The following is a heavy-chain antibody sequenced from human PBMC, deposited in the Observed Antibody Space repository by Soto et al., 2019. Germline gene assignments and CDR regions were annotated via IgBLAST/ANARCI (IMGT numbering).Heavy chain of an antibody. Sequence: ASVKVSCKVSGYTLTELSMHWVRQAPGKGLEWMGGFDPEDGETIYAQKFQGRVTMTEDTSTDTAYMELSSLRSEDTAVYYCATDLYTAMVPVGVSGFDPWGQGTLVTVSS. J-gene: IGHJ5*02. D-gene: IGHD5-18*01. CDR1: GYTLTELS. CDR2: FDPEDGET. CDR3: ATDLYTAMVPVGVSGFDP. V-gene: IGHV1-24*01.